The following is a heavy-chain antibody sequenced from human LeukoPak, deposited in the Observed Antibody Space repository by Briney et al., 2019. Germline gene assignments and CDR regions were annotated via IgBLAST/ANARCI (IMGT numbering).Heavy chain of an antibody. V-gene: IGHV3-11*01. D-gene: IGHD6-19*01. CDR1: GFTFSDYY. CDR2: ISSSGSTI. CDR3: AKAQWLVSNWFDP. Sequence: GGSLRLSCAASGFTFSDYYMSWIRQAPGKGLEWVSYISSSGSTIYYADSVKGRFTISRDNAKNSLYLQMNSLRAEDTAVYYCAKAQWLVSNWFDPWGQGTLVTVSS. J-gene: IGHJ5*02.